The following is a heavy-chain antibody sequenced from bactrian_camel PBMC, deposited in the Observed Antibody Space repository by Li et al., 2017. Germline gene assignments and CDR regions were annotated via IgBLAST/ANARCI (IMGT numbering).Heavy chain of an antibody. CDR2: VYTFDGSP. Sequence: VQLVESGGGSVQAGGSLRLSCAAPGYIYSNNCMGWFRQAPGKEREGVAAVYTFDGSPYFADSVKGRFTLSRDIVKNTVYLQMNSLKPEDTAVYYCAADVGSMSGNCRPNYWARGPRSPSPQ. D-gene: IGHD2*01. J-gene: IGHJ4*01. CDR1: GYIYSNNC. V-gene: IGHV3S53*01.